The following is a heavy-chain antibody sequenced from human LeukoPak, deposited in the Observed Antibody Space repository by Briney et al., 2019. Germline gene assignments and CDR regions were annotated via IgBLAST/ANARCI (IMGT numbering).Heavy chain of an antibody. Sequence: SVKVSCKASGGTFSSYAINWVRQAPGQGLEWMGGIIPIFGNTNYAQKFQGRVTITTDESTSTAYMELSSLRSEDTAVYYCATGWLLQYYFDYWGQGTLVTVSS. V-gene: IGHV1-69*05. CDR2: IIPIFGNT. CDR3: ATGWLLQYYFDY. D-gene: IGHD3-22*01. CDR1: GGTFSSYA. J-gene: IGHJ4*02.